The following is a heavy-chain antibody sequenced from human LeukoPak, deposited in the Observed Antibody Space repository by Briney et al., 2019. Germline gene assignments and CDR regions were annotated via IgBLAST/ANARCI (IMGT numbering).Heavy chain of an antibody. CDR3: ARVAAAAIPVRLCCYFDL. V-gene: IGHV4-59*01. CDR1: GGSISSYY. D-gene: IGHD2-2*02. J-gene: IGHJ2*01. CDR2: IYYSGST. Sequence: SETLSLTCTVSGGSISSYYWSWIRQPPGRGLEWIGYIYYSGSTNYNPSLKSRVTISVDTSKNQFSLKLSSVTAADTAVYYCARVAAAAIPVRLCCYFDLWRRGTLVTVSS.